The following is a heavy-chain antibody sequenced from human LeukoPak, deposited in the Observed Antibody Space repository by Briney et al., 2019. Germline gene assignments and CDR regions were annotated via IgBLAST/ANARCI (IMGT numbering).Heavy chain of an antibody. V-gene: IGHV4-59*12. CDR3: ARVVAGYSSGWYPYYFDY. Sequence: PSETLSLTCTVSGGSISSYYWSWIRQPPGKGLEWIGYIYYSGSTNYNPSLKSRVTISVDTSKNQFSLKLSSVTAADTAVYYCARVVAGYSSGWYPYYFDYWGQGTLVTVSS. D-gene: IGHD6-19*01. J-gene: IGHJ4*02. CDR1: GGSISSYY. CDR2: IYYSGST.